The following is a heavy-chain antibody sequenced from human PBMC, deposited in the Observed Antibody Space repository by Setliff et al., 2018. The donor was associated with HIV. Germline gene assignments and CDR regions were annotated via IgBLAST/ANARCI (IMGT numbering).Heavy chain of an antibody. V-gene: IGHV4-38-2*02. CDR1: GYSISSGYY. CDR3: ARDSNDYSYYGLFDS. Sequence: SETLSLTCSVSGYSISSGYYWGWIRHSPGEGLEWIGSIHQSGTTSYSPSLKSRVSISIDRSKNQFSLRLSSVTAADTAVYYCARDSNDYSYYGLFDSWGQGTLVTVSS. J-gene: IGHJ4*02. CDR2: IHQSGTT. D-gene: IGHD4-4*01.